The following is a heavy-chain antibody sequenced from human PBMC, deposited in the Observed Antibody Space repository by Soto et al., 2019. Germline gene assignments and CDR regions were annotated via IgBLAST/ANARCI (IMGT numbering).Heavy chain of an antibody. J-gene: IGHJ4*02. Sequence: PSETLSLTCSVSNGSISGFYWTWIRQPPGKILEWIGYIHYSGRTDYNPSLTSRATMSVDTSKNQFSLNLKSITAADTAVYYCVRGGVGIGNHFASLGRGKLVTVSS. CDR1: NGSISGFY. CDR3: VRGGVGIGNHFAS. D-gene: IGHD1-26*01. CDR2: IHYSGRT. V-gene: IGHV4-59*12.